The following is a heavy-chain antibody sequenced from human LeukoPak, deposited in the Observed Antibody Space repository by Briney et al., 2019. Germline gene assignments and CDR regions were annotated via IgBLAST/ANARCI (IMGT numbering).Heavy chain of an antibody. CDR2: IWYDGSNR. CDR1: GFTFSSYG. J-gene: IGHJ5*02. D-gene: IGHD3-9*01. CDR3: ARDQNDILSGFGLSGPRNNWFEP. V-gene: IGHV3-33*01. Sequence: GGSLRLSCAASGFTFSSYGMHWVRQPPGKGLEWVAVIWYDGSNRYYGDSVKGRFTISRDNSKNTLYLYMYSLTVEDTAVYYCARDQNDILSGFGLSGPRNNWFEPWGQGTLVTVSS.